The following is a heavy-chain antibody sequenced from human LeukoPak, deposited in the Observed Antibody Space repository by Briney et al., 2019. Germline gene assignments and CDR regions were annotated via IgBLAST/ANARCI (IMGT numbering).Heavy chain of an antibody. D-gene: IGHD3-10*01. CDR2: ITYDGSEK. J-gene: IGHJ6*02. CDR1: GFAFRTYG. Sequence: GGSLRLSCAASGFAFRTYGMHWVSQAPPKGLEWVAVITYDGSEKHNADSVKGRFTISRDNSKSMLYLEMNSLTTEDTAVYYCVKERGGTMVRGVYYYYGMDDWGQGTTVTVSS. V-gene: IGHV3-30*18. CDR3: VKERGGTMVRGVYYYYGMDD.